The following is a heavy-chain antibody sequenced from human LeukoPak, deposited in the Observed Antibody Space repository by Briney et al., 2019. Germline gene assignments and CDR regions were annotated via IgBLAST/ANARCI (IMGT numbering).Heavy chain of an antibody. CDR3: ARADSTVTDYYFDY. CDR1: GGSISSGSYY. D-gene: IGHD4-17*01. Sequence: SETLSLTCTVSGGSISSGSYYWSWIRQPAGKGLEWIGRIYTSGSTYYNSSLKSRVTISVDTSKNQFSLKLSSVTAADTAVYYCARADSTVTDYYFDYWGQGTLVTVSS. CDR2: IYTSGST. V-gene: IGHV4-61*02. J-gene: IGHJ4*02.